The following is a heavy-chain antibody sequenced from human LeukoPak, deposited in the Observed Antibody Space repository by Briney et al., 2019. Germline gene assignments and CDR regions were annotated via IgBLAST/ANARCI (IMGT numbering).Heavy chain of an antibody. D-gene: IGHD3-22*01. CDR2: ISYDGSNK. J-gene: IGHJ5*02. Sequence: PGGSLRLSCAASGFTFSSYGVHWVRQAPGKGLEWVAVISYDGSNKYYADSVKGRFTISRDNSKNTLYLQMNSLRAEDTAVYYCARYYYDSSGYYEIDPWGQGTLVTVSS. CDR3: ARYYYDSSGYYEIDP. CDR1: GFTFSSYG. V-gene: IGHV3-30*03.